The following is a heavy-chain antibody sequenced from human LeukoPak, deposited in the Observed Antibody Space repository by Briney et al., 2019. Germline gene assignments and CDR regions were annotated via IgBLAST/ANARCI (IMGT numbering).Heavy chain of an antibody. CDR2: IIPIFGTA. J-gene: IGHJ3*02. Sequence: GASVKVSCKAPGGTFSSYAISWVRQAPGQGLEWMGGIIPIFGTANYAQKFQGRVTITTDESTSTAYMELSSLRSEDTAVYYCAVNYYYDSSGYRPYDAFDIWGQGTMVTVSS. CDR1: GGTFSSYA. V-gene: IGHV1-69*05. CDR3: AVNYYYDSSGYRPYDAFDI. D-gene: IGHD3-22*01.